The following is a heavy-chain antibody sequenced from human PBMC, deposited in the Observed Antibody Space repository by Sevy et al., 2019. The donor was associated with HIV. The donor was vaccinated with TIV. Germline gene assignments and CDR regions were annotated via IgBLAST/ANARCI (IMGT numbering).Heavy chain of an antibody. CDR1: GVSVSTDTYY. D-gene: IGHD3-22*01. CDR3: AREPYFFDKSGYYWDY. V-gene: IGHV4-61*01. Sequence: SETLSLTCAVSGVSVSTDTYYWSWIRQPPGKGLEWIGYVYHTGSTNYSPSFKSRLTISVDTSKNQFSLRLFSVAAADTAVYYCAREPYFFDKSGYYWDYWGQGALVTVSS. J-gene: IGHJ4*02. CDR2: VYHTGST.